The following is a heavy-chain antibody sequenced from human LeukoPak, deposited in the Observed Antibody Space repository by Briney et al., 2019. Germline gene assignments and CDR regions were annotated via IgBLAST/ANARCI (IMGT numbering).Heavy chain of an antibody. CDR1: GGSFSGYY. V-gene: IGHV4-34*01. D-gene: IGHD1-7*01. CDR3: ARLITGTTTAFDI. J-gene: IGHJ3*02. CDR2: INHSGST. Sequence: SETLSLTCAVYGGSFSGYYWSWIRQPPGKGLEWIGEINHSGSTNYNPSLKSRVTISVDTSKNQFSLRLSSVTAADTAVYYCARLITGTTTAFDIWGQGTMVTVSS.